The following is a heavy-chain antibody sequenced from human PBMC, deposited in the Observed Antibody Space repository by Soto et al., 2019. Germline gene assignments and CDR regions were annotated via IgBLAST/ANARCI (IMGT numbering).Heavy chain of an antibody. CDR1: GGSISSYY. D-gene: IGHD1-1*01. V-gene: IGHV4-59*12. CDR2: IYHSGST. CDR3: ARDQLEGNWFDP. J-gene: IGHJ5*02. Sequence: SETLSLTCTVSGGSISSYYWGWIRQPPGKGLEWIGYIYHSGSTIYNPSLKSRVTISIDKSKNQFSLKLSSVTAADTAVYYCARDQLEGNWFDPWGQGTLVTVSS.